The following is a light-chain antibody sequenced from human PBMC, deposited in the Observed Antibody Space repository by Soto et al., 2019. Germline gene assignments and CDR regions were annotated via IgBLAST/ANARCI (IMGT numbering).Light chain of an antibody. Sequence: QPVLTQSPSASASLGASVKITCTLSSGHSNYAIAWHQQQPQKGPRYLMNLNSDGSHSKGDGIPDRFSGSSSGAERYLTISSLQSDDEADYYCQTWGTGILVFGGGTKVTVL. V-gene: IGLV4-69*02. CDR1: SGHSNYA. J-gene: IGLJ3*02. CDR3: QTWGTGILV. CDR2: LNSDGSH.